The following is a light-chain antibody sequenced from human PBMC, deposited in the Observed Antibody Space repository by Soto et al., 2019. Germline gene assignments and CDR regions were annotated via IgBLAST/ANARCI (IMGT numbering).Light chain of an antibody. CDR3: QQRSNWPRT. CDR1: QSVSSSY. Sequence: EIVFTQSPGTLSLSPGERAPLSCRASQSVSSSYLAWYQQKPGQPPRLLIYNASNRTTGIPARFSGSGSGTDFTLTISSLEPEDFAVYYCQQRSNWPRTFGQGTKVDIK. V-gene: IGKV3D-20*02. J-gene: IGKJ1*01. CDR2: NAS.